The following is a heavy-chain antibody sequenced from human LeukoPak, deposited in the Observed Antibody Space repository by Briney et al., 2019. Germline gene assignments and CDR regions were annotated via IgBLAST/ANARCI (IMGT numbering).Heavy chain of an antibody. CDR2: ISWNSGII. Sequence: QPGRPLRLSCAASGFTFDDYAMHWVRQAPGKGLEWVSGISWNSGIIGYVDSVKGRFTISRDNAKNSLYLQMNSLRAEDTALYYCARYDSSGYEGLDYWGQGTLVTVSS. V-gene: IGHV3-9*01. CDR3: ARYDSSGYEGLDY. J-gene: IGHJ4*02. D-gene: IGHD3-22*01. CDR1: GFTFDDYA.